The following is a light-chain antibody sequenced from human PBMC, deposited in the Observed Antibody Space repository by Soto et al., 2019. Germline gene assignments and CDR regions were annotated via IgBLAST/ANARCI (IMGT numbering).Light chain of an antibody. CDR3: LQAVSFPLTFT. V-gene: IGKV1-12*01. J-gene: IGKJ3*01. CDR2: AAS. Sequence: DIQMTQSPSSVSASVGDRVTITCRASQDIGSWLAWYQQKPGKAPKLLIYAASHLQSGVPSRFSGSGSGTDFTLTISSLQPEDFATYYCLQAVSFPLTFTFGPGTTVDIK. CDR1: QDIGSW.